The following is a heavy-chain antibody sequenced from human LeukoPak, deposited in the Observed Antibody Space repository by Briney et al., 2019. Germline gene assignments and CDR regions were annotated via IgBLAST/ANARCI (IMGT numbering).Heavy chain of an antibody. CDR2: IIPIFGTA. CDR3: ARGGGGYNYLQLPYYFDY. Sequence: GASVKVSCKASGGTFSSYAISWVRQAPGQGLEWMGGIIPIFGTANYAQKFQGRVTITTDESTSTAYMELSSLRSEDTAVYYCARGGGGYNYLQLPYYFDYWGQGTLVTVSS. D-gene: IGHD5-24*01. J-gene: IGHJ4*02. V-gene: IGHV1-69*05. CDR1: GGTFSSYA.